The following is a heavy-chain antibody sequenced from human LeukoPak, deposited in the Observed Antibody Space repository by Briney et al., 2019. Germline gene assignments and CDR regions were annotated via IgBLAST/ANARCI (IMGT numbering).Heavy chain of an antibody. D-gene: IGHD3-9*01. Sequence: PGGSLRLSCATSGFTFRDYPMNWVRQAPGKGLEWVSIIRTSTEGANYAIYADSVKGRVTFSRDDAKNTLDLHMHSLRDDDTAVCYCARDQRYALDYWGQGILVTVSS. CDR2: IRTSTEGANYA. V-gene: IGHV3-48*02. CDR1: GFTFRDYP. CDR3: ARDQRYALDY. J-gene: IGHJ4*02.